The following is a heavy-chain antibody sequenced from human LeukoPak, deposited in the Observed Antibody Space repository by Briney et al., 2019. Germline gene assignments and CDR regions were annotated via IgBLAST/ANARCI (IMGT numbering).Heavy chain of an antibody. D-gene: IGHD1-26*01. CDR1: GFTFDDYA. CDR2: ISRNSGSI. CDR3: ARGSMWELLPEDIDY. V-gene: IGHV3-9*01. J-gene: IGHJ4*02. Sequence: PGGSLRLSCAASGFTFDDYAIHWVRQAPGKGLEWLSGISRNSGSIGYADSVKGRFTISRDNAKNSVYLQMNSLRAEDTALYYCARGSMWELLPEDIDYWGQGTLVTVSS.